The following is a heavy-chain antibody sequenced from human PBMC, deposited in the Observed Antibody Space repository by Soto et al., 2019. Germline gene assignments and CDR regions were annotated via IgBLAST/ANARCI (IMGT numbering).Heavy chain of an antibody. J-gene: IGHJ5*02. CDR2: ISAYNGNT. D-gene: IGHD1-7*01. Sequence: ASVKVSCKASGYTFTSYGISWVRQAPGQGLEWMGWISAYNGNTNYAQKRQGRVTMTTDTSTSTAYMELRSLRSDDTAVYYCARNWNSPNWFGPWGQGTLVTVSS. V-gene: IGHV1-18*01. CDR3: ARNWNSPNWFGP. CDR1: GYTFTSYG.